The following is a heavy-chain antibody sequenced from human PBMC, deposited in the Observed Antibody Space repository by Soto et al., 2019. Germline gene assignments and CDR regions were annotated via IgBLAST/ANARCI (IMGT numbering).Heavy chain of an antibody. J-gene: IGHJ5*02. CDR1: GGYISSGGYY. V-gene: IGHV4-31*03. Sequence: SETLSLTCTVSGGYISSGGYYWGWIRQHPGKGLEWIGYISYSGSTYYNPSLKSRVTISVDTSKNQFSLELSSVTAADTAVYYCARHYYDNSGINWFDPWGQGTPVTVSS. D-gene: IGHD3-22*01. CDR2: ISYSGST. CDR3: ARHYYDNSGINWFDP.